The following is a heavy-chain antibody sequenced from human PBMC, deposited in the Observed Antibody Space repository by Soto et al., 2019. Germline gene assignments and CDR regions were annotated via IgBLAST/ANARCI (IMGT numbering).Heavy chain of an antibody. D-gene: IGHD1-1*01. V-gene: IGHV4-59*02. CDR3: ARDSSNSWYSPMDP. J-gene: IGHJ5*02. CDR2: IYYTGRT. CDR1: GGSVNNYY. Sequence: SETLSLTCTVSGGSVNNYYWSWVRLSPGKGLEWIGYIYYTGRTNYNPSLESRVTISVDTSKNQFSRKLRSVTAADTAVYYCARDSSNSWYSPMDPWGQGILVTVSS.